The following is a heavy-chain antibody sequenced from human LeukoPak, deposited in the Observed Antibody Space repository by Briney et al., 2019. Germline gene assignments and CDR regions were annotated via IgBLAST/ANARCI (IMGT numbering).Heavy chain of an antibody. CDR1: GFTFSSTY. J-gene: IGHJ4*02. V-gene: IGHV3-66*01. Sequence: GGSLRLSCAASGFTFSSTYMTWVRQAPGKGLEWVSIIYSGGSTYYSDSVKGRFTISRDNSKNTPYLQRNSLRAEDTAVYYCATSGGNSLASDYWGQGTLVTVSS. CDR2: IYSGGST. CDR3: ATSGGNSLASDY. D-gene: IGHD4-23*01.